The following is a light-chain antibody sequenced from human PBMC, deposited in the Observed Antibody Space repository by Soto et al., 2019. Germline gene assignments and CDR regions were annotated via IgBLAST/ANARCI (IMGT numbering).Light chain of an antibody. Sequence: IVMTQSPLSLSVTPGQPASISCKTSQSLLNSDGKTYLSWFLQKPGQPPQLLIYEVFNRFSGVPDRVSGSGSGTDFTLKISRVETEDVGVYYCMQTTQFPFIFGPGTKVEIK. J-gene: IGKJ3*01. CDR3: MQTTQFPFI. CDR2: EVF. CDR1: QSLLNSDGKTY. V-gene: IGKV2D-29*01.